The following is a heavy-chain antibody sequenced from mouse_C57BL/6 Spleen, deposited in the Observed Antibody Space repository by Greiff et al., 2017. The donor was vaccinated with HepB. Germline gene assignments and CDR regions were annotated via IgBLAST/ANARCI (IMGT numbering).Heavy chain of an antibody. V-gene: IGHV5-9-1*02. D-gene: IGHD2-2*01. CDR3: TREGLRLGPFAY. Sequence: EVQRVESGEGLVKPGGSLKLSCAASGFTFSSYAMSWVRQTPEKRLEWVAYISSGGDYIYYADTVKGRFTISRDNARNTLYLQMSSLKSEDTAMYYCTREGLRLGPFAYWGQGTLVTVSA. J-gene: IGHJ3*01. CDR2: ISSGGDYI. CDR1: GFTFSSYA.